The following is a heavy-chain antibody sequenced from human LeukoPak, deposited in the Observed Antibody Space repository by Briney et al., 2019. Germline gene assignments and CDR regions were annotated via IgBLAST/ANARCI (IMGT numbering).Heavy chain of an antibody. Sequence: SVKVSCKASGGTFSSYAISWLQQAPGQGLKWMGRIIPIFGTANYAQKLQGRGTITTGQSKGTAHLELSSLKSEDQAGYYLAKYNYYSDSSGSLDYWGQGTLVTVSS. CDR2: IIPIFGTA. CDR3: AKYNYYSDSSGSLDY. D-gene: IGHD3-22*01. V-gene: IGHV1-69*05. J-gene: IGHJ4*02. CDR1: GGTFSSYA.